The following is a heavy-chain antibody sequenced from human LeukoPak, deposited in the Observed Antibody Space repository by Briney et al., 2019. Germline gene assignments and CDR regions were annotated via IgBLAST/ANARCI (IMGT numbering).Heavy chain of an antibody. V-gene: IGHV3-48*03. D-gene: IGHD2-15*01. J-gene: IGHJ4*02. CDR1: GFTFSSYE. CDR3: VRVKGSYFDY. CDR2: ISSSGSTI. Sequence: GGSLRLSCAASGFTFSSYEMNWVRQAPGKGQEWVSYISSSGSTIYYADSVKGRFTISRDNAKNSLYLQMNSPRAEDTAVYYCVRVKGSYFDYWGQGALVTVSS.